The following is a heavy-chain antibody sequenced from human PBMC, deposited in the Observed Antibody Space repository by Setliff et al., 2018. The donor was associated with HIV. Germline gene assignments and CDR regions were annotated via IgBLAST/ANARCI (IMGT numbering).Heavy chain of an antibody. J-gene: IGHJ3*02. CDR1: GGSISSSSYY. CDR3: ARSKTFYDFWGGYYTHGAFKI. Sequence: PSETLSLTCTVSGGSISSSSYYWGWIRQPPGKGLEWIGSIYYSGSTYYNPSLKSRVTISVDTSKNQFSLNLTSVTAADTAVYYCARSKTFYDFWGGYYTHGAFKIWGLGTMVTVSS. CDR2: IYYSGST. V-gene: IGHV4-39*07. D-gene: IGHD3-3*01.